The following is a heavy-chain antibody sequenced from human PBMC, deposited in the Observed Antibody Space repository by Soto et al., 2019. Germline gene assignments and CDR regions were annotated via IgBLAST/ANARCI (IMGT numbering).Heavy chain of an antibody. Sequence: AGGSLRLSSAASGFTFSNFAMTWVRQAPGRGLEWVSSAGGGDDTYYADPVKGRFIISRDNSKSTLSLRLSGLRAEDTAVYYCVKDRMSYSSVWDPFDIWGQGTMATVSS. CDR3: VKDRMSYSSVWDPFDI. J-gene: IGHJ3*02. V-gene: IGHV3-23*01. D-gene: IGHD3-16*02. CDR2: SAGGGDDT. CDR1: GFTFSNFA.